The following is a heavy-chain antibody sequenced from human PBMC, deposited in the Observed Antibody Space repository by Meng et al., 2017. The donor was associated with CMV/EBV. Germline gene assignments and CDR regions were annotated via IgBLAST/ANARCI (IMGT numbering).Heavy chain of an antibody. CDR1: GFSLSTSVVG. D-gene: IGHD5-18*01. CDR2: IYWDDDK. J-gene: IGHJ4*02. CDR3: AHLDTAKLHFDY. Sequence: QITLKDSCPPLVQPTPTLPLTCTFSGFSLSTSVVGVGWIRHPPGKALEWLALIYWDDDKRYSPSLTSRLTITKDTSKNQVVLTMTNMDPVDTATYYCAHLDTAKLHFDYWGQGTLVTVSS. V-gene: IGHV2-5*02.